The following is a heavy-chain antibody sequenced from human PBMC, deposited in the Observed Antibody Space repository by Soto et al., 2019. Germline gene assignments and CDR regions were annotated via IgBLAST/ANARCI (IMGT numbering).Heavy chain of an antibody. Sequence: SETLSLTCTVSGGSISSGGYYWSWIRQHPGKGLEWIGYIYYSGSTYYNPSLKSRVTISVDTSKNQFSLKLSSVTAADTAVYYCARDWGLYSSSSLGYYYYGMDVWGQGTTVTVSS. CDR2: IYYSGST. J-gene: IGHJ6*02. D-gene: IGHD6-6*01. CDR1: GGSISSGGYY. CDR3: ARDWGLYSSSSLGYYYYGMDV. V-gene: IGHV4-31*03.